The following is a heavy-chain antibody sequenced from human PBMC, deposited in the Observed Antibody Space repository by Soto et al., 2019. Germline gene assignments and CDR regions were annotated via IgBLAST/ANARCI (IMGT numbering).Heavy chain of an antibody. J-gene: IGHJ4*02. Sequence: QVQLVESGGGVVQPGRSLRLSCAVSGFNFSSYGMNWVRQAPGKGLEWVAAIYYDGSNKYYADSVRGRFTISRDNLKNTLYLHMNSSRAEDTAVYYCARDSKDDSSGYYAGFDYWGQGTLVTVSS. CDR1: GFNFSSYG. V-gene: IGHV3-33*01. CDR2: IYYDGSNK. D-gene: IGHD3-22*01. CDR3: ARDSKDDSSGYYAGFDY.